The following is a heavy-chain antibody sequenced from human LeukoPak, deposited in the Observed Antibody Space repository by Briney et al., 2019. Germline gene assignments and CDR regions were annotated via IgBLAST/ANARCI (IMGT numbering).Heavy chain of an antibody. V-gene: IGHV3-23*01. CDR3: AKVGIVVVVAATGVNWFDP. Sequence: SGGSLRLSCAVSGFTFSTYAMSWVRQAPGKGLEWVSGISASGGTTYYADSVKGRFTISRDNSKNTLYLQMNSLRAEDTAVYYCAKVGIVVVVAATGVNWFDPWGQGTLVTVSS. CDR2: ISASGGTT. D-gene: IGHD2-15*01. CDR1: GFTFSTYA. J-gene: IGHJ5*02.